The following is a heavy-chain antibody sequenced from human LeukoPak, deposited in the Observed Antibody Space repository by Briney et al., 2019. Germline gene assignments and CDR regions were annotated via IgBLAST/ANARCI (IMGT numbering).Heavy chain of an antibody. V-gene: IGHV4-39*01. J-gene: IGHJ4*02. CDR2: IYYSGST. D-gene: IGHD6-13*01. Sequence: SETLSLTCTVSGGSISSSSYYWGWIRQPPGKGLEWIGSIYYSGSTYYNPSLKSRVTISVDTSKNQFSLKLSSVTAADTAVYYCARHMGAAGTDYWGQGTLVTVSS. CDR1: GGSISSSSYY. CDR3: ARHMGAAGTDY.